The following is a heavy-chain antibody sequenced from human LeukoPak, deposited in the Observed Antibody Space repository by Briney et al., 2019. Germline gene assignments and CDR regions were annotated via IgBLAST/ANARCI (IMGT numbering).Heavy chain of an antibody. V-gene: IGHV1-46*01. CDR3: ARGIAAQPPGY. J-gene: IGHJ4*02. D-gene: IGHD6-13*01. CDR2: INPSGGST. CDR1: GYTFTSYY. Sequence: ASVKVSCKASGYTFTSYYMHWVRQAPGQGLEWMGIINPSGGSTSYAQKFQGRVTITTDESTSTAYMELSSLRSEDTAVYYCARGIAAQPPGYWGQGTLVTVSS.